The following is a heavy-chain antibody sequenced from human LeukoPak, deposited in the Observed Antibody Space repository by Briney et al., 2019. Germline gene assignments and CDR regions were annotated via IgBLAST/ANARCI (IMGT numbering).Heavy chain of an antibody. D-gene: IGHD6-19*01. J-gene: IGHJ6*02. CDR2: INGRDYTV. V-gene: IGHV3-11*01. Sequence: PGGSLRLSCAASGFTFSVYYMSWIRQAPGKGLEWIAYINGRDYTVSYSDSVKGRFTISRDNAKNSLYLQMNSLRAEDTALYYCAKGGSSSGWPYYYYGMDVWGQGTTVTVSS. CDR3: AKGGSSSGWPYYYYGMDV. CDR1: GFTFSVYY.